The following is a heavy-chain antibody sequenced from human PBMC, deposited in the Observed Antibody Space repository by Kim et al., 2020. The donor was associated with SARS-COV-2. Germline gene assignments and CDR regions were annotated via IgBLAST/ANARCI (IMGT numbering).Heavy chain of an antibody. Sequence: SVKGRFTISRDNAKNSLYLQMNSLRAEDTAVYYCAITYYYDSSDHGAFDIWGQGTMVTVSS. J-gene: IGHJ3*02. CDR3: AITYYYDSSDHGAFDI. V-gene: IGHV3-11*01. D-gene: IGHD3-22*01.